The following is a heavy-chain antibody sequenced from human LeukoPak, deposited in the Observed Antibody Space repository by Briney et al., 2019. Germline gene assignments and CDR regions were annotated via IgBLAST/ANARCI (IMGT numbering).Heavy chain of an antibody. Sequence: ETSETLSLTCTVSGGSISSYYWSWIRQPPGKGLEWIGYIYYSGSTNYNPSLKSRVTISVDTSKNQFSLKLSSVTAADTAVYYCAGGDYGGNSLPFDYWGQGTLVTVSS. CDR2: IYYSGST. CDR3: AGGDYGGNSLPFDY. D-gene: IGHD4-23*01. CDR1: GGSISSYY. J-gene: IGHJ4*02. V-gene: IGHV4-59*01.